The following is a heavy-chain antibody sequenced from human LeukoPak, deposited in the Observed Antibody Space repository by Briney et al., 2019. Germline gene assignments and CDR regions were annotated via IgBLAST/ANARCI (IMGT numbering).Heavy chain of an antibody. CDR3: AKDRHLAI. Sequence: GGTLSPSCAASGFTFSSSAMIWVRQAPGKGLEWVSTITTSGGSTSFADSVKGRFTISRDNSKNTLYLQMNNLRAEDTAIYYCAKDRHLAIWGQGTMVTVSS. CDR2: ITTSGGST. CDR1: GFTFSSSA. V-gene: IGHV3-23*01. J-gene: IGHJ3*02.